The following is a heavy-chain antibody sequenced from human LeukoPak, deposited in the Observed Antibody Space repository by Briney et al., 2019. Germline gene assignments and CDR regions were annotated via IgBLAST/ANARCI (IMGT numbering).Heavy chain of an antibody. Sequence: ASVKVSCKVSGYTLTELSMHWVRQAPGQGLEWMGWISAYNGNTNYAHTLQGRVTMTTDTSTSTAYMELRSLRSDDTAVYYCAREYSSSWYDYWGQGTLVTVSS. V-gene: IGHV1-18*01. CDR3: AREYSSSWYDY. J-gene: IGHJ4*02. CDR2: ISAYNGNT. D-gene: IGHD6-13*01. CDR1: GYTLTELS.